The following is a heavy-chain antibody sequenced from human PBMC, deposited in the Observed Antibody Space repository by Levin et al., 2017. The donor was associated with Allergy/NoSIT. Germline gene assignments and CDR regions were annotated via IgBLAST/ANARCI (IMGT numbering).Heavy chain of an antibody. J-gene: IGHJ4*02. CDR3: ARVTGSRD. V-gene: IGHV3-74*01. CDR2: IKSDGSTT. Sequence: GESLKISCEASGFTFSSYWMHWVRQAPGKGLVWVSRIKSDGSTTSYADSVKGRFTISRDNAKNTLYLQMDSLRAEDTAVYYCARVTGSRDWGQGTLVTVSS. D-gene: IGHD3-9*01. CDR1: GFTFSSYW.